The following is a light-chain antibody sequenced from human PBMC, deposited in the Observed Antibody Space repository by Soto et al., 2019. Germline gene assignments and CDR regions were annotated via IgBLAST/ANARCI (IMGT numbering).Light chain of an antibody. CDR1: SSNIGAGYD. CDR2: GNS. J-gene: IGLJ2*01. V-gene: IGLV1-40*01. Sequence: QSVLTQPPSVSGAPGQRVTISCTGSSSNIGAGYDVHWYQQLPGTAPKLLIYGNSNRPSGVPDRFSGSKSGTSASLAITGLQAEDEADYYCQSYDTSLGSGVFGGGTQLTVL. CDR3: QSYDTSLGSGV.